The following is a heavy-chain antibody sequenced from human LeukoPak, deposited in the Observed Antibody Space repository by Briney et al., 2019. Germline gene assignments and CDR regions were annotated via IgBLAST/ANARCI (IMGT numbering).Heavy chain of an antibody. D-gene: IGHD3-22*01. J-gene: IGHJ3*02. CDR2: INSDGSST. Sequence: PGGSLRLSCAASGFTFSSYWMHWVRQAPGKGLVWVSRINSDGSSTSYADSVKGRFTISRDNAKNTLYLQMNSLRAEDTAVYYCARYSSGYLDAFDIWGQGTRVTVSS. CDR3: ARYSSGYLDAFDI. V-gene: IGHV3-74*01. CDR1: GFTFSSYW.